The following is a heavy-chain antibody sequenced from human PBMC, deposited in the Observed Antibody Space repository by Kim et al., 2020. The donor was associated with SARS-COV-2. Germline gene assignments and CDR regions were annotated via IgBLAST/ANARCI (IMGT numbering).Heavy chain of an antibody. V-gene: IGHV3-30*18. Sequence: GGSLRLSCAASGFTFSSYGMHWVRQAPGKGLEWVAVISYDGSNKYYADSVKGRFTISRDNSKNTLYLQMNSLRAEDTAVYYCAKTLGRYAFDIWGQGTMVTVSS. J-gene: IGHJ3*02. D-gene: IGHD3-10*01. CDR3: AKTLGRYAFDI. CDR2: ISYDGSNK. CDR1: GFTFSSYG.